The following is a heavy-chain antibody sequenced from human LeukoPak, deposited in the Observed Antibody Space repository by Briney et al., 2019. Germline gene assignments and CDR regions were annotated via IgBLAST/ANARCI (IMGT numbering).Heavy chain of an antibody. D-gene: IGHD3-22*01. CDR2: IYYSGST. Sequence: SETLSLTCTVSGGYISSYYWSWIRQPPGKGLEWIGYIYYSGSTNYNPSLKSRVTISVDTSKNQFSLKLSSVTAADTAVYYCARVPANYYDSSGYYRDAFDIWGQGTMVTVSS. CDR1: GGYISSYY. CDR3: ARVPANYYDSSGYYRDAFDI. V-gene: IGHV4-59*01. J-gene: IGHJ3*02.